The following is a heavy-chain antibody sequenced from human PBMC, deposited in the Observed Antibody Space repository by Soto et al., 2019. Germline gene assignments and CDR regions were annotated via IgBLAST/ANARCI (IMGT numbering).Heavy chain of an antibody. CDR1: GFSLSTSGLG. J-gene: IGHJ4*02. D-gene: IGHD6-19*01. Sequence: QITLKESGPTLVRPTQTLTLTFTFSGFSLSTSGLGGGWIRQPPGKALEWLALIYWNDDKRYSPSLKARLTITTDTSKNQVVLTMTNMDPVDTATYYCAHRHSGWYLFDYWGQGTLVTVSS. CDR2: IYWNDDK. CDR3: AHRHSGWYLFDY. V-gene: IGHV2-5*01.